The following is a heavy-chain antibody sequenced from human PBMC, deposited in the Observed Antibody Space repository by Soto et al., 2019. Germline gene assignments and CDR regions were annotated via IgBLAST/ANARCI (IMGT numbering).Heavy chain of an antibody. Sequence: PSETLSLAGTVSVGSTTSDYWSWIRQPPGKGLEWLGYIFHSLGAKYNPSLGSRGTISLDTSKNQLSLSLRSVTAADTAIYFCVRDLNGSGDYWGQGTLVTVSS. D-gene: IGHD3-10*01. CDR1: VGSTTSDY. J-gene: IGHJ4*02. CDR3: VRDLNGSGDY. V-gene: IGHV4-59*01. CDR2: IFHSLGA.